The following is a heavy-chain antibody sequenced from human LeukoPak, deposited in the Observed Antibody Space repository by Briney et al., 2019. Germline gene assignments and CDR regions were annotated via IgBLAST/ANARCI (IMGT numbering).Heavy chain of an antibody. Sequence: SETLSLTCTVSGRSISSSSYYWGWIRQPPGKGLEWIGSIYYSGSTYYNPSLKSRVTISVDTSKNQFSLQLSSVTAADTAVYYCARLPLGGSYSFPASFEYWGQGTLVTVSS. V-gene: IGHV4-39*01. J-gene: IGHJ4*02. CDR1: GRSISSSSYY. D-gene: IGHD1-26*01. CDR3: ARLPLGGSYSFPASFEY. CDR2: IYYSGST.